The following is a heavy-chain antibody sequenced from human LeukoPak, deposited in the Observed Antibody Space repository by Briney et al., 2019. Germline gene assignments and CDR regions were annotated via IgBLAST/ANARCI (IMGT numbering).Heavy chain of an antibody. Sequence: PSETLSLTCTVSGYSISNGYYWGWIRQPPGKGLEWIGSIHYSGKTYHNPSLKSRVTISVDTSKNQFSLKVGSVTAADTAVYYCARVPHCDSNGCYDGGRYCEYWGQGTLVTVSS. D-gene: IGHD3-22*01. CDR2: IHYSGKT. CDR1: GYSISNGYY. J-gene: IGHJ4*02. V-gene: IGHV4-38-2*02. CDR3: ARVPHCDSNGCYDGGRYCEY.